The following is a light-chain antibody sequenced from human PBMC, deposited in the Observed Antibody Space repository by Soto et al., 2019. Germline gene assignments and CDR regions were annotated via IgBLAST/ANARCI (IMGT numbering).Light chain of an antibody. CDR3: QHYDSYSGA. J-gene: IGKJ1*01. CDR2: KAS. CDR1: QTISSW. Sequence: EIQMTQSPATLSVSVGDRVTITCRASQTISSWLAWYQQKPGKAPKLLIYKASTLKSGVPSRFSGSGSGTEFTLTISSLEPDDFATYYCQHYDSYSGAFGQGTKVDIK. V-gene: IGKV1-5*03.